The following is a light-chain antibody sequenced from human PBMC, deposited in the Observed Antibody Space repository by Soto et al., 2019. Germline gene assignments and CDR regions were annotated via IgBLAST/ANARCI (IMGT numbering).Light chain of an antibody. CDR3: QQYAKAPLT. CDR2: GAS. CDR1: QMVSDNY. J-gene: IGKJ1*01. V-gene: IGKV3-20*01. Sequence: EIVLTHSPGTLSLSPGERATLSCRASQMVSDNYLAWYQQKPGQAPRLVVYGASSRATGVPDRFRVSGSGTDFTLIISRLEPEDFAVYYCQQYAKAPLTFGQGTKVEMK.